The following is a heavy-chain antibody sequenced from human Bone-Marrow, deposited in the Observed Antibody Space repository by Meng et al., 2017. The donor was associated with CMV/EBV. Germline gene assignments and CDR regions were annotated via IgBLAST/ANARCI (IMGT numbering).Heavy chain of an antibody. J-gene: IGHJ4*02. CDR2: IYPGDSDT. V-gene: IGHV5-51*01. CDR1: GYIFTSYW. D-gene: IGHD4-11*01. CDR3: ARRVPDYSPPDY. Sequence: GASMKISCKGSGYIFTSYWNGWVRQMTGKGLEWMGIIYPGDSDTRYSPSFQGQVTITADKSISTAYLQWSSLKASDTAMYYCARRVPDYSPPDYWGQGTLVTVSS.